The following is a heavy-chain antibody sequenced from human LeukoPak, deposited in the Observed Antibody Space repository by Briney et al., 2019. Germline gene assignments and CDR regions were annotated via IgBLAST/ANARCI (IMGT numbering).Heavy chain of an antibody. CDR2: ISWNSGSI. Sequence: PGGSLRLSCAASGFTFDDHAMHWVRQAPGKGLEWVSGISWNSGSIGYADSVKGRFTISRDNAKNSLYLQMNSLRAEDMALYYCAKGGYSSGWFDYWGQGTLVTVSS. CDR3: AKGGYSSGWFDY. CDR1: GFTFDDHA. J-gene: IGHJ4*02. V-gene: IGHV3-9*03. D-gene: IGHD6-19*01.